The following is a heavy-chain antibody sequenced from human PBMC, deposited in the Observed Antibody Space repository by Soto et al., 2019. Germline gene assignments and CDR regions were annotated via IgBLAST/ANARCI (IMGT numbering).Heavy chain of an antibody. J-gene: IGHJ3*02. CDR2: ISYDGSNK. CDR3: AKVRGIYGGNSGSAFDI. D-gene: IGHD4-17*01. V-gene: IGHV3-30*18. Sequence: LSLTCAASGFTFSSYGMHWVRQAPGKGLEWVAVISYDGSNKYYADSVKGRFTISMDNSKNTLYLQMNSLRPKDTAVYYCAKVRGIYGGNSGSAFDIWGQGTMVTVSS. CDR1: GFTFSSYG.